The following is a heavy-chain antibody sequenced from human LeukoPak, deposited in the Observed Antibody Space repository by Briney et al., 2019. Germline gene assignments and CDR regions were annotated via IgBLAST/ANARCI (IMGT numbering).Heavy chain of an antibody. CDR2: IIPILGIA. D-gene: IGHD3-22*01. CDR1: GGTFSSYA. V-gene: IGHV1-69*04. CDR3: ATHNYYDSSGYAACNY. Sequence: ASVKVSCKASGGTFSSYAISWVRQAPGQGLEWMGRIIPILGIANYAQKFQGRVTITADKSTSTAYMELSSLRSEDTAVYYCATHNYYDSSGYAACNYWGQGTLVTVSS. J-gene: IGHJ4*02.